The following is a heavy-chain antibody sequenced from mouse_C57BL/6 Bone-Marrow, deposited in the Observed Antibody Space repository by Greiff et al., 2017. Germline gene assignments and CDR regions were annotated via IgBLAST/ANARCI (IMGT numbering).Heavy chain of an antibody. Sequence: VQLQQSGPELVTPGASVKITCKASGYTFTDYYINWVKQRPGKGLEWMGWIFPGRGSTYYNEKVKGQDTLTVDKSSSPAYMLLRRLTSEDSAVYFCARGRVVPYFDYWGQGTTLTVSS. CDR1: GYTFTDYY. J-gene: IGHJ2*01. D-gene: IGHD1-1*01. V-gene: IGHV1-75*01. CDR3: ARGRVVPYFDY. CDR2: IFPGRGST.